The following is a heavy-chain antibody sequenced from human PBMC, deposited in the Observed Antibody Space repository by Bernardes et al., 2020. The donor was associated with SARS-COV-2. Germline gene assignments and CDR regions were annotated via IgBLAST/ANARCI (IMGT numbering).Heavy chain of an antibody. V-gene: IGHV1-18*04. CDR1: GYTYTNYG. CDR2: ISGYNGNT. D-gene: IGHD2-15*01. J-gene: IGHJ4*02. Sequence: ASVQVSCKASGYTYTNYGIGWVRQAPGHGLEWLGWISGYNGNTTYARPLQGRISMTSDLSTKTAFMELRRLRIDDTAVYYCARVEGFCSGGTCFSLFYFDHWGQGTLVSVSS. CDR3: ARVEGFCSGGTCFSLFYFDH.